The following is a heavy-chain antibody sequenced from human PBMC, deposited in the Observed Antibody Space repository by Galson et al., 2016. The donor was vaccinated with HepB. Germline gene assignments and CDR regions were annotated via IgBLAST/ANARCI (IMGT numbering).Heavy chain of an antibody. CDR3: AYSDHDASGSRFKYYALDI. CDR1: GHRFTRYW. V-gene: IGHV5-10-1*01. J-gene: IGHJ6*02. Sequence: QSGAEVKKPGESLRISCQVSGHRFTRYWITWVRHLPGKGLEWMGRIDPSDSYSNYSPSFPGHVTMSADQSIRTASLQWSRLQASDTAIYYCAYSDHDASGSRFKYYALDIWGQGNPGHRLL. CDR2: IDPSDSYS. D-gene: IGHD3-10*01.